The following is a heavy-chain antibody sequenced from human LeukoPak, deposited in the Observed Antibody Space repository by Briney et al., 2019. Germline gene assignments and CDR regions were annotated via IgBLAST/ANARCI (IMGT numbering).Heavy chain of an antibody. J-gene: IGHJ3*02. CDR2: IYTSGST. CDR1: GGSISSGSYY. V-gene: IGHV4-61*02. Sequence: SQTLSLTCTVSGGSISSGSYYWSWIRQPAGKGLEWIGRIYTSGSTNYNPSLKSRVTISVDTSKNQFSLKLSSVTAADTAVYYCARGLNSGSFDGAFDIWGQGTMVTVSS. CDR3: ARGLNSGSFDGAFDI. D-gene: IGHD1-26*01.